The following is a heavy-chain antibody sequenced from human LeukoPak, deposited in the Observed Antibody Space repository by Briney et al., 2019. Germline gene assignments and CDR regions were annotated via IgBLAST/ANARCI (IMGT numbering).Heavy chain of an antibody. CDR3: ARDRRGRAVANPYYYNGMDV. V-gene: IGHV1-18*01. D-gene: IGHD6-19*01. Sequence: ASVKVSCKASGYMFTSYGLSWVRQAPGQGLEWMGWISAYNGNTRYAQKFQGRVTMTTDTSTRTAYMEMRSLRFDDTAVYYCARDRRGRAVANPYYYNGMDVWGEGTTVTVSS. J-gene: IGHJ6*04. CDR2: ISAYNGNT. CDR1: GYMFTSYG.